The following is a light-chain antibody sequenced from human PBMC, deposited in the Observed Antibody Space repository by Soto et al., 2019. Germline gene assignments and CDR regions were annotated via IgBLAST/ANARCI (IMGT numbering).Light chain of an antibody. Sequence: EIVLTQSPGTLSLSPGERATLSCRASQSVNNNYLAWYQQKPGQAPRLLIYGASSRATGIPDRFSGSGSGTDFTLTISRLDPEDFAVYYCQQYGSSPRTFGQGTKVEIK. CDR1: QSVNNNY. CDR2: GAS. V-gene: IGKV3-20*01. CDR3: QQYGSSPRT. J-gene: IGKJ1*01.